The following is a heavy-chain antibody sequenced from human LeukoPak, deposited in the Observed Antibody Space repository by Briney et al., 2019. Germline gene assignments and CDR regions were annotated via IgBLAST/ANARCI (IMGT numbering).Heavy chain of an antibody. CDR1: GFTFSNYW. CDR3: ASGSYGRDY. D-gene: IGHD1-26*01. CDR2: IKEDGSEK. J-gene: IGHJ4*02. V-gene: IGHV3-7*01. Sequence: GGSLRLSCAASGFTFSNYWMSWVRQAPGKGLEWVANIKEDGSEKYYVDSVKGRFTISRDNARNSLYLQMNSLRAEDTAVYYCASGSYGRDYWGQGTLVTVSS.